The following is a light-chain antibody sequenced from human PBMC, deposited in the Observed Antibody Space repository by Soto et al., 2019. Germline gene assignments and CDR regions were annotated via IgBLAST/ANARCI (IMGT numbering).Light chain of an antibody. J-gene: IGLJ1*01. Sequence: QSALTQPRSVSGSPGQSVTISCTGTSSDVGAYNYVSWYQQHPGKAPKFMIYDVSKRPSGVPDRFSGSKSGNTASLTISGLQAHDEADYYCCSYAGTYYYVLGNGTKVT. CDR1: SSDVGAYNY. V-gene: IGLV2-11*01. CDR2: DVS. CDR3: CSYAGTYYYV.